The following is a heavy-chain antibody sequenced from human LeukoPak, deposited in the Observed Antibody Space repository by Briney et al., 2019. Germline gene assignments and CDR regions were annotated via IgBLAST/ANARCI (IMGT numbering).Heavy chain of an antibody. CDR3: ARARDYYDSSGYFAYDAFDI. V-gene: IGHV1-46*01. Sequence: ASVKVSCKASGYTFTSYYMHWVRQAPGQGLEWMGIINPSGGSTSYAQKLQGRVTMTRDMSTSTVYMELSSLRSEDTAVYYCARARDYYDSSGYFAYDAFDIWGQGTMVTVSS. CDR1: GYTFTSYY. J-gene: IGHJ3*02. D-gene: IGHD3-22*01. CDR2: INPSGGST.